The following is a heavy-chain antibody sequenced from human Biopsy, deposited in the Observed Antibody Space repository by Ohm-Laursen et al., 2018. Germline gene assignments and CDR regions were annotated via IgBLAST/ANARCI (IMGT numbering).Heavy chain of an antibody. D-gene: IGHD2-2*01. V-gene: IGHV1-18*01. CDR2: ISTYNGNT. Sequence: ASVKVSCKASGYTFGNYGVSWVRQAPGQGLEWLGWISTYNGNTNYAQNLQGRVTMTTDTSTSTAYMELRSLRSDDTAVYYCARGGTLVVVPTAVLHSFDIWGQGTMVTVSS. CDR1: GYTFGNYG. CDR3: ARGGTLVVVPTAVLHSFDI. J-gene: IGHJ3*02.